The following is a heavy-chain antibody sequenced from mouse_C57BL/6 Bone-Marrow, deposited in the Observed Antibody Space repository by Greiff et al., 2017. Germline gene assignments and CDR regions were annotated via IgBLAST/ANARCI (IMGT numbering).Heavy chain of an antibody. Sequence: EVQVVESGPGLVKPSQSLSLTCSVTGYSITSGYYWNWIRQFPGNKLEWMGYISYDGSNNYNPSLKNRISITRDTSKNQFFLKWNSVTTEDTATYYCASDLLWLRRGIYYAMDYWGQGTSVTVSS. D-gene: IGHD2-2*01. V-gene: IGHV3-6*01. J-gene: IGHJ4*01. CDR2: ISYDGSN. CDR1: GYSITSGYY. CDR3: ASDLLWLRRGIYYAMDY.